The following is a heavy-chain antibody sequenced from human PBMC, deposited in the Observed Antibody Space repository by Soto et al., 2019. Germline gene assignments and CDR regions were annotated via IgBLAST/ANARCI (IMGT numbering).Heavy chain of an antibody. V-gene: IGHV3-23*01. CDR2: ISGSVGST. D-gene: IGHD1-1*01. CDR1: GFTFSGYV. Sequence: GGSLRLSCAASGFTFSGYVMSWVRQAPGKGLEWVSSISGSVGSTYYADSVKGRFTISRDNSKNTLYLQMNSLRAEDTAVYYCARTKNYFDYWGQGTLVTVSS. CDR3: ARTKNYFDY. J-gene: IGHJ4*02.